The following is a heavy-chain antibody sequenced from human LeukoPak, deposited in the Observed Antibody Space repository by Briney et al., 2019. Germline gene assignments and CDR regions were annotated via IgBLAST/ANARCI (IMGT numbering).Heavy chain of an antibody. Sequence: SETLSLTCTVSGGSISSYYWSWIRQPPGKGLEWIGYIYYSGSTNYNPSLKSRVTISVGTSKNQFSLKLSSVTAADTAVYYCARVLGVITFDAFDIWGQGTMVTVSS. J-gene: IGHJ3*02. D-gene: IGHD3-22*01. V-gene: IGHV4-59*01. CDR3: ARVLGVITFDAFDI. CDR1: GGSISSYY. CDR2: IYYSGST.